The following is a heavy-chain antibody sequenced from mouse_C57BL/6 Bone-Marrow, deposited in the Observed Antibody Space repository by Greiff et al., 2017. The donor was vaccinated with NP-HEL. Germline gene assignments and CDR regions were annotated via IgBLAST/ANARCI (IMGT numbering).Heavy chain of an antibody. J-gene: IGHJ1*03. D-gene: IGHD1-1*01. CDR1: GYTFTSYV. CDR2: IYPYNDGT. Sequence: EVQLVESGPELVKPGASVKMSCKASGYTFTSYVMHWVKQKPGQGLEWIGYIYPYNDGTKYNEKFKGKATLTSDKSSSTAYMELSSLTSEDSAVYYCAKPGSDWYFDVWGTGTTVTVSS. CDR3: AKPGSDWYFDV. V-gene: IGHV1-14*01.